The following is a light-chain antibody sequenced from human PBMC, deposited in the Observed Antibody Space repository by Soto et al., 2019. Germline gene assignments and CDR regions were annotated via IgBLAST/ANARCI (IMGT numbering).Light chain of an antibody. CDR1: SSDVGGYNL. J-gene: IGLJ1*01. CDR3: CSYAGSSTSLYV. V-gene: IGLV2-23*02. Sequence: QSVLTQPASVSGSPGQSITISCTGTSSDVGGYNLVSWYQQHPGKAPKLMIYEVTKRPSGVSNRFSGSKSGNTASLTISGLQAEDDADYYCCSYAGSSTSLYVFGTGTKVTVL. CDR2: EVT.